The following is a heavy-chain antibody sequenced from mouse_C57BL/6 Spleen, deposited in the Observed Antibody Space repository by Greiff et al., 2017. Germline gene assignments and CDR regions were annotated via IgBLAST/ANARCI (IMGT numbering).Heavy chain of an antibody. J-gene: IGHJ1*03. CDR1: GYTFTSYW. CDR3: ARRGDYYGSSDFDV. V-gene: IGHV1-64*01. Sequence: QVQLQQSGAELVKPGASVKLSCKASGYTFTSYWMHWVKQRPGQGLEWIGMIHPNSGSTNYNEKFKSKATLTVDKSSSTAYMQLSSLTSEDSAVYYCARRGDYYGSSDFDVWGTGTTVTVSS. CDR2: IHPNSGST. D-gene: IGHD1-1*01.